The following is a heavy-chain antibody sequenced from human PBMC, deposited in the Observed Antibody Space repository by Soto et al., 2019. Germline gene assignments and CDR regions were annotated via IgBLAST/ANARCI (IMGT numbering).Heavy chain of an antibody. CDR2: IKSKTDGGTT. V-gene: IGHV3-15*07. CDR1: GFTFSNTW. D-gene: IGHD4-17*01. CDR3: ATSGTMVYGDSTRPHFDY. J-gene: IGHJ4*02. Sequence: PGGSLRLSCEASGFTFSNTWMNWVRQAPGKGLEWVGRIKSKTDGGTTDYAAPEKGRFTISRDDSKNTLYLQMNSLKTEDTAVYYCATSGTMVYGDSTRPHFDYWGQGTLVTVSS.